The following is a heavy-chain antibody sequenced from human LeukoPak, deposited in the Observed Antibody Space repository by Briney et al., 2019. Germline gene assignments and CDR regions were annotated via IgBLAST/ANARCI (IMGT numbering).Heavy chain of an antibody. CDR2: ISSSGGTT. D-gene: IGHD3-3*01. Sequence: PGGSLRLSCAASGFTFSDYYMNWIRQAPGKGLEWVSYISSSGGTTYYADSVRGRFTISRDNAKNSLYLQMNSLRAEDTAVYYCAREPYDFWSGYYGGPWTYYFDYWGQGTLVTVSS. CDR1: GFTFSDYY. V-gene: IGHV3-11*04. J-gene: IGHJ4*02. CDR3: AREPYDFWSGYYGGPWTYYFDY.